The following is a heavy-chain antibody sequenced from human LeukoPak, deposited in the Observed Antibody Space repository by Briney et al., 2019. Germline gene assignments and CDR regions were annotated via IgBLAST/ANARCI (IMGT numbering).Heavy chain of an antibody. J-gene: IGHJ4*02. D-gene: IGHD1-26*01. CDR3: AKDTVDRLASPGSYDKGMDY. CDR2: ISYDGSNK. V-gene: IGHV3-30*18. Sequence: GGSLRLSCAASGFTFSSYGMHWVRQAPGKGLEWVAVISYDGSNKYYADSVKGRFTISRDNSKNTLYLQMNSLRAEDTAVYYCAKDTVDRLASPGSYDKGMDYWGQGTLVTVSS. CDR1: GFTFSSYG.